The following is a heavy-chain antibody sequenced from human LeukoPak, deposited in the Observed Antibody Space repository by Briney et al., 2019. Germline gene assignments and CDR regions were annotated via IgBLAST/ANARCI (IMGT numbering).Heavy chain of an antibody. J-gene: IGHJ4*02. CDR1: VGSFSGYY. CDR3: ARGPYSSPTQY. CDR2: INHSGST. D-gene: IGHD6-13*01. V-gene: IGHV4-34*01. Sequence: SETLSLTCAVYVGSFSGYYGSWIRQPPGKGLEWIGEINHSGSTNYNPSLKSRVTISVDTSKNQFSLKLSSVTAADTAVYYCARGPYSSPTQYWGQGTLVTVSS.